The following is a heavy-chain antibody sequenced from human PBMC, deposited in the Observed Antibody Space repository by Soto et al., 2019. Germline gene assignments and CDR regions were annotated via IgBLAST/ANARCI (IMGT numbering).Heavy chain of an antibody. Sequence: PSETLSLTCTVSGGSISSYYWVWIRQPPGKGLEWIGSIFYSGSTYYNPSLKSRVTISVDTSKNQFSLKLSSVTAADTAVYYCARHLTYCSAGSCYSDFPYYGMDVWGQGTTVTVSS. D-gene: IGHD2-15*01. J-gene: IGHJ6*02. CDR1: GGSISSYY. V-gene: IGHV4-39*01. CDR3: ARHLTYCSAGSCYSDFPYYGMDV. CDR2: IFYSGST.